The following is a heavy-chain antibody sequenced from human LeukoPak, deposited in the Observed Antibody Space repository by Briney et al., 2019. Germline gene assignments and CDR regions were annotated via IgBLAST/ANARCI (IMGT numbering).Heavy chain of an antibody. Sequence: GGSLRLSCAASGFTFDDYAMHWVRHAPGKGLEWVSGISWNSGSIGYADSVKGRFTISRDNAKNSLYLQMNSLRAEDTALYYCAKDISYGVVVIESWGLDYWGQGTLVTVSS. CDR3: AKDISYGVVVIESWGLDY. CDR2: ISWNSGSI. D-gene: IGHD2-15*01. V-gene: IGHV3-9*01. J-gene: IGHJ4*02. CDR1: GFTFDDYA.